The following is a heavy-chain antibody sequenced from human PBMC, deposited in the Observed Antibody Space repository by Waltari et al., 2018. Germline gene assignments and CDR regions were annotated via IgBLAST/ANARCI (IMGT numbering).Heavy chain of an antibody. CDR2: ISGSGGTT. CDR3: AKSTGSYYEVFDY. V-gene: IGHV3-23*04. D-gene: IGHD1-26*01. Sequence: EVRLVESVGGLVQPGGSLTLSCASSGFTFSNFGMSWVRQAPGKGLEGVSTISGSGGTTFYADSVKGRFTMSKDNSKNTLFLQMNSLRFDDTAEYYCAKSTGSYYEVFDYWGRGTLVTVSS. CDR1: GFTFSNFG. J-gene: IGHJ4*02.